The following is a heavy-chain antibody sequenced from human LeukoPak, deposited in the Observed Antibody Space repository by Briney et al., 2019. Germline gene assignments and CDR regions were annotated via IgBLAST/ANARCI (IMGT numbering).Heavy chain of an antibody. CDR3: TRPGLQTYYYDSRGYYYVD. V-gene: IGHV4-34*01. D-gene: IGHD3-22*01. J-gene: IGHJ4*02. CDR1: GGSFSGYY. CDR2: INHSGST. Sequence: PSETLSLTCAVYGGSFSGYYWSWIRQPPGKGLEWIGEINHSGSTNYNQSLKSRVTISVDTSKNQFSLKLSSVTAADTAVYYCTRPGLQTYYYDSRGYYYVDWGQGTLVTVSS.